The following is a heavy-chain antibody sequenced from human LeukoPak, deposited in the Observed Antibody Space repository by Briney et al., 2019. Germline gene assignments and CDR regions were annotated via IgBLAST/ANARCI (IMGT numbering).Heavy chain of an antibody. V-gene: IGHV3-74*01. CDR2: ISPDGSTT. CDR1: GFTFSSYW. Sequence: GGSLRLSCAASGFTFSSYWMHWVRQAPGKGLVWVSRISPDGSTTGHADSVKGRFTTSRDNAKNTLFLQMNSLRAEDTAVYYCTRDFDFSSAVWGQGTLVTVS. J-gene: IGHJ4*02. CDR3: TRDFDFSSAV. D-gene: IGHD3-3*01.